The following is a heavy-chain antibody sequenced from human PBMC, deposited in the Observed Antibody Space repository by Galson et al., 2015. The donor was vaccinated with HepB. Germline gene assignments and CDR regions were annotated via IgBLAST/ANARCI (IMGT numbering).Heavy chain of an antibody. CDR3: AKGDVWGSAALNYGMDV. Sequence: SLRLSCAASGLTFKSYAMTWVRQAPGKGLEWVAAIGGGGSTSYAESVKGRFTISRDNSKNMVFLQMYSLRAEDTAVYYCAKGDVWGSAALNYGMDVWGQGTTVTVAS. D-gene: IGHD3-16*01. CDR2: IGGGGST. J-gene: IGHJ6*02. CDR1: GLTFKSYA. V-gene: IGHV3-23*01.